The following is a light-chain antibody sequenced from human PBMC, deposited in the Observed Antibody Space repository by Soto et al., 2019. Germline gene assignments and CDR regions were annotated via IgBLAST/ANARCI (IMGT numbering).Light chain of an antibody. Sequence: QSALTQPASVSGSPGQSITISCTGTSSDVGGYNYVSWYQQDPGKAPKLMIFDVSNRPSGVSNRFSGSKSGNTASLTISGLQAEDEADYYCSSYTSSGTLVFGGGTKLTVL. CDR2: DVS. J-gene: IGLJ2*01. CDR1: SSDVGGYNY. V-gene: IGLV2-14*01. CDR3: SSYTSSGTLV.